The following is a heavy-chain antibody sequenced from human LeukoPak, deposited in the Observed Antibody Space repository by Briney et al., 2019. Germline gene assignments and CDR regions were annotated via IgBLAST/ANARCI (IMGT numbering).Heavy chain of an antibody. CDR1: GYRFTSYW. V-gene: IGHV5-51*01. CDR2: IYPGDSDT. Sequence: GGSLQISCKGSGYRFTSYWIGWVRQLPGKGLEWMGIIYPGDSDTRYSPSFQGQVTISADKSISTAYLQWSSLKASDTAMYYCATRQYSSPYWFDPWGQGTLVTVSS. CDR3: ATRQYSSPYWFDP. J-gene: IGHJ5*02. D-gene: IGHD6-6*01.